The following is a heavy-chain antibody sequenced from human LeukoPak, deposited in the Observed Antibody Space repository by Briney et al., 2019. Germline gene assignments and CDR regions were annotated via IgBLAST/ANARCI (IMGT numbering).Heavy chain of an antibody. CDR3: ARDYSGSYYYYYYYMDV. CDR2: ISSSSSTI. Sequence: PGGSLRLSCAASEFSVGSNYMTWVRQAPGKGLEWVSYISSSSSTIYYADSVKGRFTISRDNAKNSLYLQMNSLRAEDTAVYYCARDYSGSYYYYYYYMDVWGKGTTVTVSS. CDR1: EFSVGSNY. J-gene: IGHJ6*03. V-gene: IGHV3-48*01. D-gene: IGHD1-26*01.